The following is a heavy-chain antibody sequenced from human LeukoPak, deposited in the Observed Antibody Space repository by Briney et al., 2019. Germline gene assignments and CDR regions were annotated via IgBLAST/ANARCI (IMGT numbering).Heavy chain of an antibody. CDR1: GFTFDDYA. D-gene: IGHD1-26*01. J-gene: IGHJ4*02. CDR2: ISWNSGKI. V-gene: IGHV3-9*01. CDR3: AKDGRELGADKQYLDY. Sequence: GRSLRLSCVVSGFTFDDYAMHWVRQAPGKGLEWVSGISWNSGKIAYADSVKGRFTISRDNVKNSLYLQMNSLRPEDTAFYFCAKDGRELGADKQYLDYWGQGTLVSVSS.